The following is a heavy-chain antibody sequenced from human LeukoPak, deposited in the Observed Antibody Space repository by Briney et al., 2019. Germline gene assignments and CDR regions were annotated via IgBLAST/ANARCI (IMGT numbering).Heavy chain of an antibody. CDR2: IYYSGST. CDR1: GGSISSYY. CDR3: ARIAPYGDYVFDY. D-gene: IGHD4-17*01. V-gene: IGHV4-59*01. Sequence: PSETLSLTCTVSGGSISSYYWSWIRQPPGKGLEWIGYIYYSGSTNYNPSLKSRVTISVDTSKNQFSLKLSSVTAADKAVYYCARIAPYGDYVFDYWGQGTLVTVSS. J-gene: IGHJ4*02.